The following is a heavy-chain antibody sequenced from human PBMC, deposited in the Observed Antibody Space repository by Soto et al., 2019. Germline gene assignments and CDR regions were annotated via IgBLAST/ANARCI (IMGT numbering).Heavy chain of an antibody. Sequence: SETLSLTCAVYGGSFSGYYWSWIRQPPGKGLEWIGEINHSGSTNYNPSLKSRVTISVDTSKNQFSLKLSSVTAADTAVYYCARGGDYYDSSGLPDENWFDPWGQATLVTVSS. CDR2: INHSGST. D-gene: IGHD3-22*01. V-gene: IGHV4-34*01. CDR1: GGSFSGYY. J-gene: IGHJ5*02. CDR3: ARGGDYYDSSGLPDENWFDP.